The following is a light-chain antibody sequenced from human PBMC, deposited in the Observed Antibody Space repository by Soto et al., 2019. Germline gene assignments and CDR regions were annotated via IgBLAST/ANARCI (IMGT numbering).Light chain of an antibody. CDR2: RNN. J-gene: IGLJ2*01. Sequence: QSVLTQPPSASGTPGQRVTISCSGSSSNIGSNYVYWYQQLPGTAHKLLIYRNNQRPSGVPDRFSGSKSGTSASLAISGFRSEDEADYYCAAWDDSLSGRVVFGGGTKLTVL. CDR3: AAWDDSLSGRVV. CDR1: SSNIGSNY. V-gene: IGLV1-47*01.